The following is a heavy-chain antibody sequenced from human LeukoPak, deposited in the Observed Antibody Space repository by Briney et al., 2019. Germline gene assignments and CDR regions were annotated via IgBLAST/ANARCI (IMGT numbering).Heavy chain of an antibody. V-gene: IGHV3-23*01. J-gene: IGHJ5*02. Sequence: GGSLRLSCAASGFTFSNFAMNWVRQAPGKGLEWVPSISESGDDTAYADSVKGRFTISRDNSRNTLYLQMITLRAEDTAVYFCVNQFVDVWGQGTLVTVSS. D-gene: IGHD5-24*01. CDR3: VNQFVDV. CDR1: GFTFSNFA. CDR2: ISESGDDT.